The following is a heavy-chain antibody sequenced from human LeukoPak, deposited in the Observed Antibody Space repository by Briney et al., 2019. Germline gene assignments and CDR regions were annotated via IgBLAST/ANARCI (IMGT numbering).Heavy chain of an antibody. CDR2: INHSGST. CDR1: GGSFSGYY. CDR3: ARGRIDSSGWYGRNYYYYYYMDV. D-gene: IGHD6-19*01. V-gene: IGHV4-34*01. Sequence: SETLSLTCAVYGGSFSGYYWSWIRQPPGKGLEWIGEINHSGSTNYNPSLKSRVTISVDTSRNQFSLKLSSVTAADTAVYYCARGRIDSSGWYGRNYYYYYYMDVWGKGTTVTVSS. J-gene: IGHJ6*03.